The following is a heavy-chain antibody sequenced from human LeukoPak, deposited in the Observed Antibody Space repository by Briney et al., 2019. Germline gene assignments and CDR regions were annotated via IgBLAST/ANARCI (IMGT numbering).Heavy chain of an antibody. CDR3: ARGERGRDIVVVPAAIQAFDI. Sequence: TSETLSLTCTVSGGSISSGDYYWSWIRQPPGKGLEWIGYIYYSGSTYYNPSLKSRVTISVDTSKNQFSLKLSSVTAADTAVYYCARGERGRDIVVVPAAIQAFDIWGQGTMVTVSS. V-gene: IGHV4-30-4*08. J-gene: IGHJ3*02. CDR1: GGSISSGDYY. CDR2: IYYSGST. D-gene: IGHD2-2*01.